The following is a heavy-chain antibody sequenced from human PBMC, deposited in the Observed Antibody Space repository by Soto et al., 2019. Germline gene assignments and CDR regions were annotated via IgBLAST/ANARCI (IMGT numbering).Heavy chain of an antibody. V-gene: IGHV4-34*01. Sequence: QVQLQQWGAGLLKPSETLSLTCAVYGGSFSGYYWSWIRQPPGKGLEWIGEINHSGSTNYNPSLKRRVPKTVDTPKDQFSLKLSSVTAAAPAVYYCARAEGADSGTTMLAVGGGWFDPWGQGTLVTVSS. CDR3: ARAEGADSGTTMLAVGGGWFDP. CDR1: GGSFSGYY. D-gene: IGHD3-10*01. J-gene: IGHJ5*02. CDR2: INHSGST.